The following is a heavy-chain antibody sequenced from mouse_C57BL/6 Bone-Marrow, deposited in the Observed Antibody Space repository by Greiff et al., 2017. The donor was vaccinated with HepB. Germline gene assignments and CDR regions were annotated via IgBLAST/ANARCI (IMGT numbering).Heavy chain of an antibody. CDR1: GYTFTSYG. CDR2: IYPRSGNT. CDR3: ASSPYYYGSSYGFAY. D-gene: IGHD1-1*01. J-gene: IGHJ3*01. V-gene: IGHV1-81*01. Sequence: QVHVKQSGAELARPGASVKLSCKASGYTFTSYGISWVKQRTGQGLEWIGEIYPRSGNTYYNEKFKGKATLTANKSSSTAYMELRSLTSEDSAVYFYASSPYYYGSSYGFAYWGQGTLVTVSA.